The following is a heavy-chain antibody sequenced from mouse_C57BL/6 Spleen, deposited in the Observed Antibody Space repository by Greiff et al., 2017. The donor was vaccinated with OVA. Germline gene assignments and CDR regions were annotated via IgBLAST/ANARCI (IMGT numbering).Heavy chain of an antibody. J-gene: IGHJ3*01. Sequence: EVKLMESGGGLVQPGGSLRLSCAASGFTFTDYYMSWVRQPPGKALEWLGFIRNKANGYTTEYSASVKGRFTISRDNSQSILYLQMNALRADDRATYDCARYHGGFAYWGQGTLVTVSA. V-gene: IGHV7-3*01. CDR3: ARYHGGFAY. CDR1: GFTFTDYY. CDR2: IRNKANGYTT.